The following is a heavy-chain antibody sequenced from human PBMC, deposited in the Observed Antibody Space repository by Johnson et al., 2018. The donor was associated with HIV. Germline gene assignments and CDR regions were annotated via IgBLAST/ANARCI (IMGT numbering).Heavy chain of an antibody. CDR2: IYSDGSST. V-gene: IGHV3-74*01. J-gene: IGHJ3*02. Sequence: VQLVESGGGLVQPGGSLRLSCAASGFTFSSYWMSWVRQAPGKGLEWVSVIYSDGSSTSYADSVKGRFTISRDNAKNTLYLQMNSLRAEDTAVYYCARDRRLADAFDIWGQGTMVTVSS. CDR3: ARDRRLADAFDI. CDR1: GFTFSSYW. D-gene: IGHD6-19*01.